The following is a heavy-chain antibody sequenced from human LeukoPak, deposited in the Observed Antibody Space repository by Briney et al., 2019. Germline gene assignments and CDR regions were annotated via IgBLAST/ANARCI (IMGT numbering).Heavy chain of an antibody. V-gene: IGHV3-30*03. J-gene: IGHJ4*02. CDR1: GCTFGEYW. D-gene: IGHD6-19*01. CDR3: STIAVAALGGDY. CDR2: ISYDGSDK. Sequence: GGSLRLSCAASGCTFGEYWMHWVRQAPGKGLEWVAVISYDGSDKYYTDSVKGRFTISSDNAKSTLYLQMNSLRPEDTAVYYCSTIAVAALGGDYWGQGTLVTVSS.